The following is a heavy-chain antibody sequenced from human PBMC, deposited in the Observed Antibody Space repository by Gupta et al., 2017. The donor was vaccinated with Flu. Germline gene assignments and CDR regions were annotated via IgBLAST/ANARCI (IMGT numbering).Heavy chain of an antibody. CDR1: GFTFSTHA. Sequence: QVQRVESGGGVVQPGRSLRRSCAASGFTFSTHAMHWVRQAPGKGLEWVAAIWYDGSNQYYADSVKGRFTISRDNSKNTVFLQMNSLRAEDTAIYYCAREHLTVTPRTIDYWGQGTLVTVSS. CDR2: IWYDGSNQ. CDR3: AREHLTVTPRTIDY. D-gene: IGHD4-17*01. J-gene: IGHJ4*02. V-gene: IGHV3-33*01.